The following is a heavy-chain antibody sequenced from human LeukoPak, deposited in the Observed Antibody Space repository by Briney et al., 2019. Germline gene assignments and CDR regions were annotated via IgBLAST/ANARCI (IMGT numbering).Heavy chain of an antibody. CDR1: GYTFTSYY. J-gene: IGHJ2*01. Sequence: ASVKVSCKASGYTFTSYYMHWVRQAPGQVLEWMGIINPSGGSTSYAQKFQGRVTMTRDPSTSTVYMELSSLRSEDTAVYYCARAIADDYGGNLYWYFDLWGRGNLVTVSS. CDR3: ARAIADDYGGNLYWYFDL. CDR2: INPSGGST. V-gene: IGHV1-46*01. D-gene: IGHD4-23*01.